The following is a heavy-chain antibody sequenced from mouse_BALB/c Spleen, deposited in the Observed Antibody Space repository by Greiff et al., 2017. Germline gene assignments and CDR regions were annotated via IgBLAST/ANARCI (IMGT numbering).Heavy chain of an antibody. V-gene: IGHV5-6*03. CDR2: ISSGGSYT. CDR3: ARRGNYWFAY. Sequence: EVKLMESGGGLVKPGGSLKLSCAASGFTFSSYGMSWVRQTPDKRLEWVATISSGGSYTYYPDSVKGRFTISRDNAKNTLYLQMSSLKSEDTAMYYCARRGNYWFAYWGQGTLVTVSA. CDR1: GFTFSSYG. J-gene: IGHJ3*01. D-gene: IGHD2-1*01.